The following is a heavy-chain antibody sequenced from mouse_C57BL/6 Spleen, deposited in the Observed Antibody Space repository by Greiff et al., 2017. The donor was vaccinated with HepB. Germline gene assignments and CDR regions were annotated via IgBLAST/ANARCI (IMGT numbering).Heavy chain of an antibody. CDR1: GYTFTSYW. J-gene: IGHJ4*01. CDR2: IDPNSGGT. CDR3: ARGGYNWGYAMDY. V-gene: IGHV1-72*01. D-gene: IGHD4-1*02. Sequence: QVQLKQPGAELVKPGASVKLSCKASGYTFTSYWMHWVKQRPGRGLEWIGRIDPNSGGTKYNEKFKSKATLTVDKPSSTAYMQLSSLTSEDSAVYYCARGGYNWGYAMDYWGQGTSVTVSS.